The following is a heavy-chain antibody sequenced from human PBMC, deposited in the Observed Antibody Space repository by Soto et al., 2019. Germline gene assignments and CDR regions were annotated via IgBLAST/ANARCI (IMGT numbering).Heavy chain of an antibody. CDR3: ARDHVGSYQADSFDP. D-gene: IGHD1-26*01. V-gene: IGHV1-18*01. J-gene: IGHJ5*02. Sequence: QVQLVQSGVEVKKPGASVKVSCKASGYTFTTYGISWVRQAPGQGLEWMGWISPYDGDTNYADTLQGRVTLTTDTSTTTAYMELRSLRSDDTAMYYCARDHVGSYQADSFDPWGQGTLVIVSS. CDR1: GYTFTTYG. CDR2: ISPYDGDT.